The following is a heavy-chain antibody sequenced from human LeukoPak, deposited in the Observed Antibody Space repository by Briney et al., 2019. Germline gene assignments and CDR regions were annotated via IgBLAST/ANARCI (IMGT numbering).Heavy chain of an antibody. CDR2: ISAYNGNT. CDR3: ARDRNEAGYSSGWSALGFDP. CDR1: GYTFTSYG. Sequence: ASVKVSCKASGYTFTSYGISWVRQAPGQGLEWMGWISAYNGNTNYAQKLQGRVTITADKSTSTAYMELSSLRSEDTAVYYCARDRNEAGYSSGWSALGFDPWGQGTLVTVSS. V-gene: IGHV1-18*01. J-gene: IGHJ5*02. D-gene: IGHD6-19*01.